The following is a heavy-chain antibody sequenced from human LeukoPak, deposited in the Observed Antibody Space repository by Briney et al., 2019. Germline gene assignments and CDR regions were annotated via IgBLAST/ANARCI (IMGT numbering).Heavy chain of an antibody. J-gene: IGHJ4*02. V-gene: IGHV1-2*02. CDR2: INPNSGGT. D-gene: IGHD3-10*01. Sequence: GWINPNSGGTNYAQKFQGRVTMTRDTSISTAYMELSRLRSDDTAVYYCARGDTGMSFDYWGQGTLVTVSS. CDR3: ARGDTGMSFDY.